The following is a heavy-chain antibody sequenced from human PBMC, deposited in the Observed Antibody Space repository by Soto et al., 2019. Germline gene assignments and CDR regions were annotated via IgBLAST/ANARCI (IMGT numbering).Heavy chain of an antibody. Sequence: GGSLRLSCAASGFTLTSYSMNWVRQASGKGLEWVSSISSSSSHIYYADSVKGRFTISRDNARNSLYLQMNSLRAEDTAVYYCVRERGLSSYYGMDVWGQGTMVTVSS. V-gene: IGHV3-21*01. CDR2: ISSSSSHI. D-gene: IGHD3-10*01. J-gene: IGHJ6*02. CDR3: VRERGLSSYYGMDV. CDR1: GFTLTSYS.